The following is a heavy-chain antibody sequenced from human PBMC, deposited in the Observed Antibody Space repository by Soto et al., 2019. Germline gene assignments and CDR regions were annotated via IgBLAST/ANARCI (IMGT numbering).Heavy chain of an antibody. V-gene: IGHV4-59*01. D-gene: IGHD1-7*01. J-gene: IGHJ4*02. CDR2: IYYSGST. Sequence: SETLSLTCTVSCGSISSYYWSWIRQPPGKGLEWIGYIYYSGSTNYNPSLKSRVTISVDTSKNQFSLKLSSVTAADTAVYYCARRYGTPFDYWGQGTLVTVAS. CDR3: ARRYGTPFDY. CDR1: CGSISSYY.